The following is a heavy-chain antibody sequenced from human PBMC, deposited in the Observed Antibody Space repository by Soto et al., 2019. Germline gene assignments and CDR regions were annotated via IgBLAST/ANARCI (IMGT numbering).Heavy chain of an antibody. CDR2: VIPIIGEG. D-gene: IGHD1-1*01. CDR3: ASPAVNDLDADSSAFDI. V-gene: IGHV1-69*02. Sequence: QVQLVQSGAEVKEPGSSVKVSCKVSGGTFSSQTINWVRQVPGQGLEWMGSVIPIIGEGKYAQSFLGRVTITADRSTSKAYMDLSTLRSEDTAVYYCASPAVNDLDADSSAFDIWGQGTMVTVSS. CDR1: GGTFSSQT. J-gene: IGHJ3*02.